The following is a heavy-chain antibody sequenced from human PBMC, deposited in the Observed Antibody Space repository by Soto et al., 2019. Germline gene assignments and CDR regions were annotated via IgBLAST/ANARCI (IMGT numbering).Heavy chain of an antibody. J-gene: IGHJ5*02. CDR1: GGSFSGYY. CDR2: INHSGST. CDR3: ASANSLWFGDVRQPNWFDP. D-gene: IGHD3-10*01. Sequence: SETLSLTCAVYGGSFSGYYWSWIRQPPGKGLEWIGEINHSGSTNYNPSLKSRVTISVDTSKNHFSLKLSSVTAADTAVYYCASANSLWFGDVRQPNWFDPWGQGTLVTVSS. V-gene: IGHV4-34*01.